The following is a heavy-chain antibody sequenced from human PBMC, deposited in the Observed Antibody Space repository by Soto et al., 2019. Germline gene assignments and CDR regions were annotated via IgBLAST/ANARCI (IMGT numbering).Heavy chain of an antibody. Sequence: SETLSLTCTVSGGSVSNSNYYWGWIRQSPGKGLEWIGSVYYRGRSYSKSSVKSRVTISVDTSKNQFSLNLNSVTASDAAVYFCVSQRTSVLTQAYFDYWGPGALVTVSS. V-gene: IGHV4-39*01. CDR2: VYYRGRS. CDR1: GGSVSNSNYY. CDR3: VSQRTSVLTQAYFDY. D-gene: IGHD2-8*01. J-gene: IGHJ4*02.